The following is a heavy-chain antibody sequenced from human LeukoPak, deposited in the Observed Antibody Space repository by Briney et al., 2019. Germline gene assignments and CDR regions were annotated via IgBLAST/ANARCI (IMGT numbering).Heavy chain of an antibody. J-gene: IGHJ4*02. CDR2: INEDATTI. CDR1: GLTFSAYW. V-gene: IGHV3-74*01. D-gene: IGHD3-16*01. Sequence: GGSLRLSCAASGLTFSAYWMHWVRQAPGKGLEWVSRINEDATTITYADSVKGRFIISRDNSKKSLYLQMNNLRAEDTAVYYCVRDLILVWTPGDDFDFWGQGTLVIVSS. CDR3: VRDLILVWTPGDDFDF.